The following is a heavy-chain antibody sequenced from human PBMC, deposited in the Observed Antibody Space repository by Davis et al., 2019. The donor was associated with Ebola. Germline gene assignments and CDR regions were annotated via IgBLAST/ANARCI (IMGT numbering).Heavy chain of an antibody. CDR2: IIPILGIA. J-gene: IGHJ4*02. D-gene: IGHD4-23*01. CDR3: AKEGRNGGWFDY. CDR1: GGTFSSYA. Sequence: AASVKVSCKASGGTFSSYAISWVRQAPGQGLEWMGRIIPILGIANYAQKFQGRVTITADKSTSTAYMELSSLRSEDTAVYYCAKEGRNGGWFDYWGQGTLVTVSS. V-gene: IGHV1-69*04.